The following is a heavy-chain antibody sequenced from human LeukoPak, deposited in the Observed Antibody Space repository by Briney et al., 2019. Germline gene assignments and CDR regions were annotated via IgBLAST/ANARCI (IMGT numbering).Heavy chain of an antibody. CDR1: GFTFSSYD. V-gene: IGHV3-13*04. J-gene: IGHJ4*02. CDR2: IGTVGDT. D-gene: IGHD2-2*02. Sequence: GGSLRLSCAASGFTFSSYDMHWVRQATGKGLEWVSAIGTVGDTYYPDSVKGRFTVSRENAKNSFYLQMNSLTAGDTAVYYCARALSGWLYRIDYWGQGTLVTVSS. CDR3: ARALSGWLYRIDY.